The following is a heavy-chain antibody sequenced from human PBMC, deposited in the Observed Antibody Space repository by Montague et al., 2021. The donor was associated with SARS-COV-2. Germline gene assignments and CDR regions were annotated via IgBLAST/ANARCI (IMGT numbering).Heavy chain of an antibody. Sequence: SETLSLTCTISGGSVSPYYWRWIRQPPGKGLAWIGYMHYRGSTNYNPSLESRVTMSLGTPENQFSLKLTAVAAAETAVYFCARGRDERGYSFGYYYFDLWGPGTPVPVSS. CDR2: MHYRGST. CDR1: GGSVSPYY. CDR3: ARGRDERGYSFGYYYFDL. J-gene: IGHJ4*02. V-gene: IGHV4-59*02. D-gene: IGHD5-18*01.